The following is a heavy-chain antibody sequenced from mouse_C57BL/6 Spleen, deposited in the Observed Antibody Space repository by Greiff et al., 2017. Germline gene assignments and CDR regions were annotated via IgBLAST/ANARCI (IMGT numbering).Heavy chain of an antibody. D-gene: IGHD2-5*01. CDR3: ALSNYEYFDV. CDR2: IYPGDGDT. Sequence: QVQLKESGPELVKPGASVKISCKASGYAFSSSWMNWVKQRPGKGLEWIGRIYPGDGDTNYNGKFKGKATLTADKSSSTAYMQLSSLTSEDSAVYFCALSNYEYFDVWGTGTTVTVSS. J-gene: IGHJ1*03. V-gene: IGHV1-82*01. CDR1: GYAFSSSW.